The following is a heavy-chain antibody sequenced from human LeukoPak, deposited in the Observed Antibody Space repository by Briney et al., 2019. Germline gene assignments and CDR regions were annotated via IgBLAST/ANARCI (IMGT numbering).Heavy chain of an antibody. J-gene: IGHJ3*02. D-gene: IGHD6-13*01. V-gene: IGHV3-23*01. CDR2: ISGSGSDT. CDR1: GFTFSTYA. CDR3: ARRLAAAERHALDI. Sequence: PGGSLRLSCAASGFTFSTYAMSWVRQAPGKGLEWVSSISGSGSDTFYADSVEGRFTISRDSSKNTVYLQLNSLRAEDTALYYCARRLAAAERHALDIWGQGTMVTVSS.